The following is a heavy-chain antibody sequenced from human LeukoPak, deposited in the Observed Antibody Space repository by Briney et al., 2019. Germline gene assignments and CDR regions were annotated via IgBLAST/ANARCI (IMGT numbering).Heavy chain of an antibody. D-gene: IGHD4-23*01. V-gene: IGHV4-59*01. Sequence: SETLSLTCTVSGGSISSYYWSWIRQPPGKGPEWLGYIYCSGSTNYNPSLKSRVTISVDTSKNQFSLKLSSVTAADTAVYYCARADDYGGNSWYIDYWGQGTLVTVSS. CDR1: GGSISSYY. CDR3: ARADDYGGNSWYIDY. J-gene: IGHJ4*02. CDR2: IYCSGST.